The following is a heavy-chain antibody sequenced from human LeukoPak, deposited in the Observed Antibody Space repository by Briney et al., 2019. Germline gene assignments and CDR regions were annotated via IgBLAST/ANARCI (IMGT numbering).Heavy chain of an antibody. CDR3: ARVPSGDAFDI. Sequence: GGSLRLSCAASGFTVSSNYMSWVRQAPGKGLEWVSVIYGGGSTYYADSVKGRFTISRDNSKNTLYLQMNSLRAEDTAVYYCARVPSGDAFDIWGQGTMVTVSS. D-gene: IGHD2-2*01. V-gene: IGHV3-66*01. J-gene: IGHJ3*02. CDR1: GFTVSSNY. CDR2: IYGGGST.